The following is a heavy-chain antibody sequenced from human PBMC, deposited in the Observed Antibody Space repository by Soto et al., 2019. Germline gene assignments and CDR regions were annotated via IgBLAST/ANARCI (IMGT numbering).Heavy chain of an antibody. Sequence: GASVKVSCKASGGTFSSYAISWVRQAPGQGLEWMGGIIPIFGTANYAQKFQGRVTITADESTSTAYMELSSLRSEDTAVYYRARNPSSSSWPNWFDPWGQGTLVTVSS. CDR2: IIPIFGTA. V-gene: IGHV1-69*13. CDR1: GGTFSSYA. D-gene: IGHD6-6*01. CDR3: ARNPSSSSWPNWFDP. J-gene: IGHJ5*02.